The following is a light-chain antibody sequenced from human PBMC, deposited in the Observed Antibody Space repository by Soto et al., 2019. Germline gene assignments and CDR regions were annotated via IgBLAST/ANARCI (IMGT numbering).Light chain of an antibody. CDR2: DDS. CDR3: QVWDSGPDHVV. V-gene: IGLV3-21*02. CDR1: NIGSKS. Sequence: SYVLTQPPSMSVAPGQTATITCGGNNIGSKSVQWYQQKSGQAPVLVVYDDSDRPSGIPERFSGSNSGNTATLTISRVEAEDEADYSCQVWDSGPDHVVFGGGTKLTVL. J-gene: IGLJ2*01.